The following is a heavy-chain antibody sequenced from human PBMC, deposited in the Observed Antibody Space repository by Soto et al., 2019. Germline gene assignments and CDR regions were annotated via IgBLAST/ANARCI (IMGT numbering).Heavy chain of an antibody. Sequence: SETLSLTCAVSGGSISSGGYSWSWIRQPPGKGLEWIGYIYHSGSTYYNPSLKSRVTISVDRSKNQFSLKLSSVTAADTAVYYCARAWFTFWSGSKRPMDVWGQGTTVTVSS. D-gene: IGHD3-3*01. CDR1: GGSISSGGYS. CDR3: ARAWFTFWSGSKRPMDV. J-gene: IGHJ6*02. V-gene: IGHV4-30-2*01. CDR2: IYHSGST.